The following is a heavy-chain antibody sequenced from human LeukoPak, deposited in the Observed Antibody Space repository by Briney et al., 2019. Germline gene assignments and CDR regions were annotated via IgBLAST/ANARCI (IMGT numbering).Heavy chain of an antibody. Sequence: PGGSLRLSCAASGFTFSSYGMHWVRQAPGKGLEWVAFTRYDGSNKYYADSVKGRFTISRDNSKNTLYLQMNSLRPEDTGVYYCARGQRYCSSTSCYGGWFDYWGQGTLVTVSS. CDR1: GFTFSSYG. D-gene: IGHD2-2*01. V-gene: IGHV3-30*02. J-gene: IGHJ4*02. CDR3: ARGQRYCSSTSCYGGWFDY. CDR2: TRYDGSNK.